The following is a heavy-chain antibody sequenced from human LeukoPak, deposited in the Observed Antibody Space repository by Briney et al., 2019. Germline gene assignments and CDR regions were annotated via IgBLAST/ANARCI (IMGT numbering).Heavy chain of an antibody. Sequence: PGGSLRLSCAASGFTFDDYAMHWVRQAPGMGLEWVSLISGDGGSTYYADSVKGRFTISRDNSKNSLYLQMNSLRTEDTALYYCAEDIAYFDWLLQFDYWGQGTLVTVSS. CDR1: GFTFDDYA. J-gene: IGHJ4*02. D-gene: IGHD3-9*01. CDR3: AEDIAYFDWLLQFDY. CDR2: ISGDGGST. V-gene: IGHV3-43*02.